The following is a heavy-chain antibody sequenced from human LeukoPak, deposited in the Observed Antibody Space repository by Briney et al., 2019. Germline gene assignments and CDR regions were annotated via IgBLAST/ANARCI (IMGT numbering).Heavy chain of an antibody. CDR1: GYSFTSFG. D-gene: IGHD4-11*01. J-gene: IGHJ4*02. CDR3: ARLRRSSNYYFDY. CDR2: ISAYNGNT. Sequence: GASVTVSYKGSGYSFTSFGIRWVRQAPAQGVEWVGWISAYNGNTHYEQKLQGRGHMTTDTSTSTAYMELRSLRSDDTAVYYCARLRRSSNYYFDYWGQETLVTVSS. V-gene: IGHV1-18*01.